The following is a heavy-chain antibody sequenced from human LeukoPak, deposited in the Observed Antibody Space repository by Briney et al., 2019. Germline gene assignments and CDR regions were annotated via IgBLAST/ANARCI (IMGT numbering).Heavy chain of an antibody. J-gene: IGHJ4*02. CDR3: ARRGMRGSYGYAKDFDY. V-gene: IGHV3-48*03. Sequence: GGSLRLSCAASGLTFSSYEMNWVRQAPGKGLEWVSYISSSGSTIYYADSVKGRFTISRDNAKNSLYLQMNSLRAEDTAVYYCARRGMRGSYGYAKDFDYWGQGTLVTVSS. CDR1: GLTFSSYE. CDR2: ISSSGSTI. D-gene: IGHD5-18*01.